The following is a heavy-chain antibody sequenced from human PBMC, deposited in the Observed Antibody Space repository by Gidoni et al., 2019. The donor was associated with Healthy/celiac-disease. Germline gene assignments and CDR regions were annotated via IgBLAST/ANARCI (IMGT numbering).Heavy chain of an antibody. Sequence: QVQLQESGPGLVKPSQTLSLTCTVSGGSISSGVYYWSWIRQHPGKVLEWIGYIYYSGSTYYNPSLKSRVTISVDTSKNQFSLKLSSVTAADTAVYYCARGAGYGVAYYFDYWGQGTLVTVSS. CDR3: ARGAGYGVAYYFDY. CDR2: IYYSGST. D-gene: IGHD3-10*01. V-gene: IGHV4-31*03. J-gene: IGHJ4*02. CDR1: GGSISSGVYY.